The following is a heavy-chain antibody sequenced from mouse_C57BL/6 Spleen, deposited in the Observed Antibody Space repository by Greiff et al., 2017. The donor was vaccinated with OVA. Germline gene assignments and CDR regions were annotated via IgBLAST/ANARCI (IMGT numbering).Heavy chain of an antibody. V-gene: IGHV5-6*01. CDR2: ISSGGSYT. J-gene: IGHJ4*01. Sequence: EVHLVESGGDLVKPGGSLKLSCAASGFTFSSYGMSWVRQTPDKRLEWVATISSGGSYTYYPDSVKGRFPISRDNAKNTLYLQMRSLKSEDTAMYYCARQRDYDEYYAMDYWGQGTSVTVSS. D-gene: IGHD2-4*01. CDR3: ARQRDYDEYYAMDY. CDR1: GFTFSSYG.